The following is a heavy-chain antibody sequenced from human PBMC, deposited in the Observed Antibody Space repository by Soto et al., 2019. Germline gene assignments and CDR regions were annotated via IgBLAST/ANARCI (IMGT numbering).Heavy chain of an antibody. J-gene: IGHJ4*02. CDR2: IYHSGST. CDR3: ARAVGMVPRFDY. V-gene: IGHV4-30-2*01. CDR1: GGSISSGGYS. D-gene: IGHD3-10*01. Sequence: QLQLQESGSGLVKPSQTLSLTCAVSGGSISSGGYSWSWIRQPPGKGQAWIGYIYHSGSTYYNPSLKSRVTISVDRSKNQFSLKLSSVTAADTAVYYCARAVGMVPRFDYWGQGTLVTVSS.